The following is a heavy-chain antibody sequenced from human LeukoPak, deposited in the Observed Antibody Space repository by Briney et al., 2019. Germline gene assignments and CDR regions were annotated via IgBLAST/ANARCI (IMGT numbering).Heavy chain of an antibody. CDR2: IIPIFGTA. CDR3: ARDRSIAAAGFDC. J-gene: IGHJ4*02. V-gene: IGHV1-69*13. D-gene: IGHD6-13*01. CDR1: GYTFTSYY. Sequence: GASVKVSCKASGYTFTSYYMHWVRQAPGQGLEWMGGIIPIFGTANYAQKFQGRVTITAGESTSTAYMELSSLRSEDTAVYYCARDRSIAAAGFDCWGQGTLVTVSS.